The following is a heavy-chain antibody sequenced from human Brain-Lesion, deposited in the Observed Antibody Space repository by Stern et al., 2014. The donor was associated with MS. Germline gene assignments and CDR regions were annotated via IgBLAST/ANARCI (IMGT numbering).Heavy chain of an antibody. J-gene: IGHJ5*02. CDR3: AKDRQYLTYFFDH. D-gene: IGHD2/OR15-2a*01. V-gene: IGHV3-30*18. Sequence: VQLVQSGGGVVQPGRPLRLSCVASGLTFGSCAMPWVRQAPGKGLEWEAGVSYDGSNKYYADSVKGRFTISRDNSQNTLYMQMSSLRPEDTAVYYCAKDRQYLTYFFDHWGQGSLFTVSS. CDR1: GLTFGSCA. CDR2: VSYDGSNK.